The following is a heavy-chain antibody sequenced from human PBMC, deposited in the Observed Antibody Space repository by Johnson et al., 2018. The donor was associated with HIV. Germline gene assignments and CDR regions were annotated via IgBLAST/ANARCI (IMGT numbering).Heavy chain of an antibody. CDR3: ARGRGGSSLLGGAFDI. J-gene: IGHJ3*02. CDR2: ISGSGGST. CDR1: GFTFSSYA. V-gene: IGHV3-23*04. D-gene: IGHD6-13*01. Sequence: VQLVESGGGLLQPGGSLRLSCAASGFTFSSYAMSWVRQAPGKGLEWVSAISGSGGSTYYADSVKGRLTISRDNAKNSLYLQMNSLRAEDTAVYYCARGRGGSSLLGGAFDIWGQGTMVTVSS.